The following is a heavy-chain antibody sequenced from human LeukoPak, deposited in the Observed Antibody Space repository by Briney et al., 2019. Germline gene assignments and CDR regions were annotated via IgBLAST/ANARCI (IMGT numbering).Heavy chain of an antibody. CDR3: AGGYGPYYYGSGSYRWFDP. CDR1: GGSFSGYY. J-gene: IGHJ5*02. D-gene: IGHD3-10*01. Sequence: SETLSLTCAVYGGSFSGYYWSWIRQPPGKGLEWIGEINHSGSTNYNPSLKSRVTISVDTSKNQFSLKLRSVTAADTAVYYCAGGYGPYYYGSGSYRWFDPWGQGTLVTVSS. V-gene: IGHV4-34*01. CDR2: INHSGST.